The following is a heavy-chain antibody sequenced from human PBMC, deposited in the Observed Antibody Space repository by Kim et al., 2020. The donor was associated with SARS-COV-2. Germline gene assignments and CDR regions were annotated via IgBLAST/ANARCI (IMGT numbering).Heavy chain of an antibody. CDR2: IYTGGST. CDR3: ARGVGFGECSPYWFDG. J-gene: IGHJ5*02. V-gene: IGHV3-66*01. D-gene: IGHD3-10*01. Sequence: GGSLRLSCAASGFAVRSNYMSWVRQAPGKGLAWVSVIYTGGSTYYADSVKGRFTISRDNSKNTLYLQMNSLRAEDTAVYYCARGVGFGECSPYWFDGWCRGTLDTVAS. CDR1: GFAVRSNY.